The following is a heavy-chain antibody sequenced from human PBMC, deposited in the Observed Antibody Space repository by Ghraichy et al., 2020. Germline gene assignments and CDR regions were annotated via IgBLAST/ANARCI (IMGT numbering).Heavy chain of an antibody. D-gene: IGHD3-10*01. Sequence: ASVKVSCKVSGYTLTELSMHWVRQAPGKGLEWMGGFDPEDGETIYAQKFQGRVTMTEDTSTDTAYMELSSLRSEDTAVYYCATESLGRGQIDYWGQGTLVTVSS. CDR3: ATESLGRGQIDY. CDR2: FDPEDGET. V-gene: IGHV1-24*01. CDR1: GYTLTELS. J-gene: IGHJ4*02.